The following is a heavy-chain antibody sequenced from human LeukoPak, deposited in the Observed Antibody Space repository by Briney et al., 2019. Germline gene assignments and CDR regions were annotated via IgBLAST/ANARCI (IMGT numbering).Heavy chain of an antibody. CDR1: GYTFTGYY. CDR2: INPNSGGT. J-gene: IGHJ4*02. V-gene: IGHV1-2*02. Sequence: ASVKVSCKASGYTFTGYYMHCVRQAPGQGLEWMGWINPNSGGTNYAQKFQGRVTMTRDTSISTAYMELSRLRSDDTAVYYCATAYSSGWSAIDYWGQGTLVTVSS. CDR3: ATAYSSGWSAIDY. D-gene: IGHD6-19*01.